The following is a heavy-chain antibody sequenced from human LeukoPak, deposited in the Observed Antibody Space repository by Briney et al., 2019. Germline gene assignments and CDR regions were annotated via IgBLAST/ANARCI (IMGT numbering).Heavy chain of an antibody. D-gene: IGHD5-18*01. CDR1: GFTFSSYA. CDR2: MSYDGSNK. V-gene: IGHV3-30*04. J-gene: IGHJ4*02. Sequence: GGSLSLSCAASGFTFSSYAVHWVRHAPGGGLEGVAVMSYDGSNKFYGVSVKGRFTISRDNSKNTLYVQINSLRAEDTAVYYCARDLSGVTGYTYGRGIDYWGQGALVTVSS. CDR3: ARDLSGVTGYTYGRGIDY.